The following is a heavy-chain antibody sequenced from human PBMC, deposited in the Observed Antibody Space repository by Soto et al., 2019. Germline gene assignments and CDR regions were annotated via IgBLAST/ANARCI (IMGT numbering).Heavy chain of an antibody. CDR3: ATRGWGIAAALPRPWFDP. J-gene: IGHJ5*02. CDR2: FDPEDGET. CDR1: GYTLTELS. D-gene: IGHD6-13*01. V-gene: IGHV1-24*01. Sequence: ASVKVSCKVSGYTLTELSMHWVRQAPGKGLEWMGGFDPEDGETIYAQKFQGRVTMTEDTSTDAAYMELSSLRSEDTAVYYCATRGWGIAAALPRPWFDPWGQGTLVTVSS.